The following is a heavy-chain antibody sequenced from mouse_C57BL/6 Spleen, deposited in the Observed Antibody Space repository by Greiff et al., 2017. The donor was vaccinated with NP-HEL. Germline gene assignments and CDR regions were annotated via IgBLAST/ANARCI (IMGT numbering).Heavy chain of an antibody. D-gene: IGHD1-1*01. CDR1: GFTIKDYY. J-gene: IGHJ1*03. V-gene: IGHV14-2*01. CDR2: IDPEDGDT. Sequence: VQLQQSGAELVKPGASVKLSCTASGFTIKDYYMHWVKQRTEQGLEWIGRIDPEDGDTKYAPKFQGKATITADTSSNTAYLQHSSLTSEDTAVYYCARDGSSFYWYFEVWGTGTTVTVAS. CDR3: ARDGSSFYWYFEV.